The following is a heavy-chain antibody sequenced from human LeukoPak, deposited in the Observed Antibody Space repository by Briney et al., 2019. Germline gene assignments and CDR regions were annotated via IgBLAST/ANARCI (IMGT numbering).Heavy chain of an antibody. J-gene: IGHJ4*02. CDR1: GGSINSYY. CDR2: IYYSGST. V-gene: IGHV4-59*01. Sequence: PSETLSLTCTVSGGSINSYYWSWIRQPPGKGLEWIGYIYYSGSTNYNPSLKSRVTISVDTSKNQFSLKLSSVTAADTAVYYCARVAYGDYLGYYFDYWGQGTLATVSS. D-gene: IGHD4-17*01. CDR3: ARVAYGDYLGYYFDY.